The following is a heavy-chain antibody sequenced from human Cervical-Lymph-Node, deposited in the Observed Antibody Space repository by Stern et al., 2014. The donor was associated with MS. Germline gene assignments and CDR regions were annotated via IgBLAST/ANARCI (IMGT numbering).Heavy chain of an antibody. CDR1: GFTFSTSG. CDR2: IWHDASYK. CDR3: ARGPVPPSIGMPFDI. Sequence: QVQLVESGGGVAQPGRSLRLSCAASGFTFSTSGMHWVRQAPGKGLEWVAVIWHDASYKSYADSVKGRFTISRDNSKNTLYLQMNSLRGGDTAVYHCARGPVPPSIGMPFDIWGQGTMVTVSS. D-gene: IGHD3-10*01. V-gene: IGHV3-33*01. J-gene: IGHJ3*02.